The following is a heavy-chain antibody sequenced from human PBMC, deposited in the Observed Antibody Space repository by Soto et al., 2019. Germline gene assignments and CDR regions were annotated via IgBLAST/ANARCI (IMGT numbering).Heavy chain of an antibody. CDR3: AKDRDDYGYFDY. CDR2: ISHDESNK. V-gene: IGHV3-30*18. CDR1: GFTLSTYG. D-gene: IGHD4-17*01. J-gene: IGHJ4*02. Sequence: QVQLVESGGGVVQPGRSLRLTCAASGFTLSTYGMHWVRQAPGKGLEWVAVISHDESNKYYADSVKGRFTISRDNSKNTLYLQVNSLRTEDTAVYYCAKDRDDYGYFDYWGQGTLVTVSS.